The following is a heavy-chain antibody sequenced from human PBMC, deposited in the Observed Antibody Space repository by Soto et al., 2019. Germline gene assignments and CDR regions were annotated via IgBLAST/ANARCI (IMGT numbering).Heavy chain of an antibody. CDR2: IIPILGTE. CDR1: GGTISSYA. Sequence: QVQLVQSAAEVKKPGSSVRVSCKASGGTISSYAISWVRQAPGQGLEWMGGIIPILGTENYAQKFKGRVTITAEESTSTADMELSSLRSEETAVYYCARARIAGSKYYYGMDVWGQGTTVTVYS. J-gene: IGHJ6*02. D-gene: IGHD6-13*01. V-gene: IGHV1-69*01. CDR3: ARARIAGSKYYYGMDV.